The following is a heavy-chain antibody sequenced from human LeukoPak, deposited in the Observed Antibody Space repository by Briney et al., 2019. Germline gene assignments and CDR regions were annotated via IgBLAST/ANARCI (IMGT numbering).Heavy chain of an antibody. CDR3: VRFSYDSSGSNYYFDY. D-gene: IGHD3-22*01. CDR1: GGSISGYY. Sequence: SETLSLTCTVSGGSISGYYWSWIRQPPGKGLEWIGYIYYSGSTNYNPSLKSRVTISLDMSKNQFFLKLSSVTAADTAVYYCVRFSYDSSGSNYYFDYWGKGTLVTVSS. J-gene: IGHJ4*02. CDR2: IYYSGST. V-gene: IGHV4-59*01.